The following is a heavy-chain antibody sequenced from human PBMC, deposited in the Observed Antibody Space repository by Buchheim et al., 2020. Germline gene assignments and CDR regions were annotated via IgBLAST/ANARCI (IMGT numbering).Heavy chain of an antibody. CDR2: IYYSGST. CDR1: GGSISSYY. J-gene: IGHJ6*02. D-gene: IGHD3-10*01. Sequence: QVQLQESGPGLVKPSETLSLTGTVSGGSISSYYWSWIRQPPGKGLEWIGYIYYSGSTNYNPSLKSRVTISVDTSKNQFSLKLSSVTAADTAVYYCARGVRFPIWKGTYSMDVWGQGTT. CDR3: ARGVRFPIWKGTYSMDV. V-gene: IGHV4-59*01.